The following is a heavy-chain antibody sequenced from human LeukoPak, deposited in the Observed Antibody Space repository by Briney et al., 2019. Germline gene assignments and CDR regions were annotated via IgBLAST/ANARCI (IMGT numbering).Heavy chain of an antibody. J-gene: IGHJ4*02. V-gene: IGHV4-59*01. Sequence: SETLSLTCTVSRGSLSDYFWTWMRQPPGKGLEWIGHISYTGSTNYNPSLKSRVTISVDTSKRQFSLKLSSVSTADTAVYYCARARSEGVRAGILHDSWGQGTLVTVSS. CDR1: RGSLSDYF. D-gene: IGHD2-2*01. CDR2: ISYTGST. CDR3: ARARSEGVRAGILHDS.